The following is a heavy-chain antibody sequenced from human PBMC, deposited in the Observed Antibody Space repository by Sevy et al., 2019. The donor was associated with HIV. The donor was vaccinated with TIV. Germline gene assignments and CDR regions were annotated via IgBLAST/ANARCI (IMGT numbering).Heavy chain of an antibody. Sequence: GGSLRLSCVVSGFTFSNYYMSWVRQAPGKGMEWVSVISDSGGYTSYTYSVKGRFTISRDNSKNTLYLQMNSLRVEDTAIYYCANRAGPIFDNWGQGTLVTVSS. CDR1: GFTFSNYY. J-gene: IGHJ4*02. V-gene: IGHV3-23*01. CDR3: ANRAGPIFDN. D-gene: IGHD6-19*01. CDR2: ISDSGGYT.